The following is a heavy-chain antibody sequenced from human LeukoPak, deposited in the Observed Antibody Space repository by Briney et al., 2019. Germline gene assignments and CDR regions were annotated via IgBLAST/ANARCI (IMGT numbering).Heavy chain of an antibody. J-gene: IGHJ3*01. CDR3: ARGGFSHAFDV. Sequence: GGSLRLSXAASGFAFRSYWIHWVRQVPGKGLVWVGRADNDGSDTIYADSVRGRFTVSRDNAKNTVYLQMNSLRVEDTAVYFCARGGFSHAFDVWGQGTVVTVSS. V-gene: IGHV3-74*01. CDR1: GFAFRSYW. D-gene: IGHD5-12*01. CDR2: ADNDGSDT.